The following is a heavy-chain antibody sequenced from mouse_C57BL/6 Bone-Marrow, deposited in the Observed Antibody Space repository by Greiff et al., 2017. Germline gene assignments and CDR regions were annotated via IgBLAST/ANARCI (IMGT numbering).Heavy chain of an antibody. CDR1: GFYIKDYY. Sequence: VQLQQSGAELVKPGASVKLSCTASGFYIKDYYMHWVKQRTEKGLEWIGRIDPEDGETTYAPKFQGKATITADTSSNTAYLQLSSLTSEDTAVYYCASYASVDRGPNTSLSVS. J-gene: IGHJ2*02. V-gene: IGHV14-2*01. D-gene: IGHD1-1*01. CDR2: IDPEDGET. CDR3: ASYASVD.